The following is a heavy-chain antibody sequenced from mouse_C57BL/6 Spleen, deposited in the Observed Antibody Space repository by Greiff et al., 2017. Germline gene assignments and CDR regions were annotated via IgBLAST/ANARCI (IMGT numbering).Heavy chain of an antibody. CDR3: ARHGSGVLLREGYFDY. J-gene: IGHJ2*01. D-gene: IGHD1-1*01. Sequence: QVQLQQSGAELVKPGASVKLSCKASGYTFTEYTIHWVKQRSGQGLEWIGWFYPGSGSIKYNEKFKDKATLTADKSSSSVYMELSRWTSEDSAVYFCARHGSGVLLREGYFDYWGQGTTLTVSS. V-gene: IGHV1-62-2*01. CDR1: GYTFTEYT. CDR2: FYPGSGSI.